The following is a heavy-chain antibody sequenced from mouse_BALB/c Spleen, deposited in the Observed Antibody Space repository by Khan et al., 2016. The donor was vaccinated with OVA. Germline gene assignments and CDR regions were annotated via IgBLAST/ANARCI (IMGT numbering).Heavy chain of an antibody. J-gene: IGHJ3*01. V-gene: IGHV1S136*01. D-gene: IGHD3-1*01. CDR1: GYTFTNYV. CDR3: ARVVLGLQTWFAY. CDR2: INPYNDYT. Sequence: EVQLQQSGPELVKPGASVKMSCKASGYTFTNYVMHWVKQKPGQGLEWIGYINPYNDYTKFNEKFKGKATLTSDKSSSTAYMELSSLTSEDSAVYYCARVVLGLQTWFAYWGQGTLVTVSA.